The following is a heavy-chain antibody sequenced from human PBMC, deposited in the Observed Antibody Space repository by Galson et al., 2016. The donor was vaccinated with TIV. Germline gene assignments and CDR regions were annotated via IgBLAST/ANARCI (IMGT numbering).Heavy chain of an antibody. CDR3: ARSPHSAYGAFSDY. D-gene: IGHD5-12*01. J-gene: IGHJ4*02. CDR2: IIPILGMT. Sequence: SVKVSCKASGGTFSSYALSWVRQAPGQGLEWMGRIIPILGMTNYAQRFQGRVTITADRSTTTAYMELNSLRSEDTAVYYCARSPHSAYGAFSDYWGQGTLVTVSS. CDR1: GGTFSSYA. V-gene: IGHV1-69*04.